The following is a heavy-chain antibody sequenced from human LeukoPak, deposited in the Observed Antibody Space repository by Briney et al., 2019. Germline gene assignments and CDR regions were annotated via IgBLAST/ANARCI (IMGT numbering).Heavy chain of an antibody. V-gene: IGHV3-21*01. CDR3: ARDADSSSWSMYYYYGMDV. Sequence: GGSLRLFCAASGFTFSSYSMNWVRQAPGKGLEWVSSISSSSVYIYYADSVKGRFTISRDNAKNSLYLQMNSLRAEDTAVYYCARDADSSSWSMYYYYGMDVWGQGTTATVSS. D-gene: IGHD6-13*01. J-gene: IGHJ6*02. CDR1: GFTFSSYS. CDR2: ISSSSVYI.